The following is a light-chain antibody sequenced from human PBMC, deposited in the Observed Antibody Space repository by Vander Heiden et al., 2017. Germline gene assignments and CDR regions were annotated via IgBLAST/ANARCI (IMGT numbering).Light chain of an antibody. J-gene: IGKJ4*01. CDR3: QQGYSTPLT. CDR1: QSISSY. CDR2: AAS. V-gene: IGKV1-39*01. Sequence: IHLTQSPSSLSASVGDRVTITCRASQSISSYLNWYQQKPGKAPKLLIYAASSLQSGVPSRFSGSGSGTDFTLTISSLQPEDFATYYCQQGYSTPLTFGGGTKVEIK.